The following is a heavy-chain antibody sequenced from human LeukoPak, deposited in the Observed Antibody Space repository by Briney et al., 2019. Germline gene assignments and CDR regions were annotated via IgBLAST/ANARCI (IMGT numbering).Heavy chain of an antibody. V-gene: IGHV1-2*02. CDR3: ARHSGYDLFPH. CDR1: GGSFNTYA. D-gene: IGHD5-12*01. Sequence: ASVTVSCKASGGSFNTYAITWVRQAPGQGLEWMGWINPNSGGTNYAQKFQGRVTMTRDTSISTAYMELSRLRSDDTAVYYCARHSGYDLFPHWGQGTLVTVSS. J-gene: IGHJ4*02. CDR2: INPNSGGT.